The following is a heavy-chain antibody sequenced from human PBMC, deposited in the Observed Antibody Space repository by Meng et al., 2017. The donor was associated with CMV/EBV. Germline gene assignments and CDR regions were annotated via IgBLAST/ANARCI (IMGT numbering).Heavy chain of an antibody. V-gene: IGHV1-69*05. J-gene: IGHJ4*02. Sequence: SVKVSCKASGGTFSSYAISWVRQAPGQGLEWMGGIIPIFGTANYAQKFQGRVTITTDESTSTAYMELSRLRSDDTAVYYCARVSYDILTGYYPRFDYWGQGTLVTVSS. CDR3: ARVSYDILTGYYPRFDY. D-gene: IGHD3-9*01. CDR2: IIPIFGTA. CDR1: GGTFSSYA.